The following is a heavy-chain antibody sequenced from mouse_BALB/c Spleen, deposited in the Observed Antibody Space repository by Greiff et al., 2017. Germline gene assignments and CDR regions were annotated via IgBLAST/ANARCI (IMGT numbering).Heavy chain of an antibody. Sequence: VQLQQSGPGLVKPSQSLSLTCTVTGYSITSDYAWNWIRQFPGNKLEWMGYISYSGSTSYNPSLKSRISITRDTSKNQFFLQLNSVTTEDTATYYCARPYGNYEDAMDYWGQGTSVTVSS. J-gene: IGHJ4*01. CDR3: ARPYGNYEDAMDY. D-gene: IGHD2-10*02. CDR2: ISYSGST. V-gene: IGHV3-2*02. CDR1: GYSITSDYA.